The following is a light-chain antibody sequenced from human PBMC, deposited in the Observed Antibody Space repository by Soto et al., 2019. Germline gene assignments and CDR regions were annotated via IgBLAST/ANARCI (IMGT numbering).Light chain of an antibody. V-gene: IGKV3-11*01. CDR1: QSVSSY. Sequence: EIVLTQSPATLSLSPGERATLSCRASQSVSSYLAWYQQKPGQAPRLLIYDASNRATGIPARFSGSGSGTDFTLNISGLEPADFAVYYCQQRSNWPYTFGQGTKLEIK. J-gene: IGKJ2*01. CDR3: QQRSNWPYT. CDR2: DAS.